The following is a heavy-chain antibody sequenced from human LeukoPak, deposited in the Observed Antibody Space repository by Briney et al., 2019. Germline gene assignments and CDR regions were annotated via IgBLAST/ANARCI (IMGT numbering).Heavy chain of an antibody. CDR2: IYNSGST. CDR1: GGSIGSYY. CDR3: ARSGIWGRTDDGFDM. D-gene: IGHD1-26*01. V-gene: IGHV4-59*01. J-gene: IGHJ3*02. Sequence: SETLSLTCTVSGGSIGSYYWSRVRQPPGKGLEWIGYIYNSGSTNYNPSLKTRVIMSVDTSKNQFSLKASSVTAADTAVYYCARSGIWGRTDDGFDMWGQGTMVTVSS.